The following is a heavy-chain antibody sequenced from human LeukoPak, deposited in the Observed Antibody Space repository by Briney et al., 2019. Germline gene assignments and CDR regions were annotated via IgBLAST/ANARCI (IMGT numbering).Heavy chain of an antibody. V-gene: IGHV4-59*01. CDR2: IYYSGST. CDR3: ARDQASYCSGGSCSPGDAFDI. Sequence: SETLSLTCTVSGGSISSYYWSWIRQPPGKGLEWIGYIYYSGSTNYNPSLKSRVTISVDTSKSQFSLKLSSVTAADTAVYYCARDQASYCSGGSCSPGDAFDIWGQGTMVTVSS. D-gene: IGHD2-15*01. J-gene: IGHJ3*02. CDR1: GGSISSYY.